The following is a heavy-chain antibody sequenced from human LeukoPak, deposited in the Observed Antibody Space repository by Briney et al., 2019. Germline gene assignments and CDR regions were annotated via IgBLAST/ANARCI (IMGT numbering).Heavy chain of an antibody. CDR3: ARAVYYDSSGYYYAFDY. J-gene: IGHJ4*02. CDR1: GFTFSSYE. Sequence: GGSLRLSCAASGFTFSSYEMNWGRQAPGKGLEWVSYISSSGSTIYYADSVKGRFTISRGNAKNSLYLQMNSLRAEDTAVYYCARAVYYDSSGYYYAFDYWGQGTLVTVSS. V-gene: IGHV3-48*03. CDR2: ISSSGSTI. D-gene: IGHD3-22*01.